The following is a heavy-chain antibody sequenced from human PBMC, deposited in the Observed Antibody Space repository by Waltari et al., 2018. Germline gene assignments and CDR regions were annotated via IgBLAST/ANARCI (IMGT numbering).Heavy chain of an antibody. Sequence: QLQLQESGPGLVKPSETLSLTCTVSGGSISSSSYYWGWIRQPPGKGLEWIGSIYYSGSTYYNPSLKSRVTISVDTSKNQFSLKLSSVTAADTAVYYCAKDGSSYGQYYFDYWGQGTLVTVSS. CDR3: AKDGSSYGQYYFDY. V-gene: IGHV4-39*02. CDR2: IYYSGST. D-gene: IGHD5-18*01. CDR1: GGSISSSSYY. J-gene: IGHJ4*02.